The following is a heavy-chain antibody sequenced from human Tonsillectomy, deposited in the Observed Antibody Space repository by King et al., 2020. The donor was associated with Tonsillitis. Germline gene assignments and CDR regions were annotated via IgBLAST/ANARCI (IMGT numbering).Heavy chain of an antibody. Sequence: VQLVESGGGLVQPGGSLRLSCAASGFTFSSYWMSWVRQAPGKGLEWVANINQDGSEKYYVDFVKGRFTISRDYAKNSLYLQMNSLRAEDTAVYYCARPEYSGYEEEHWGQGTLVTVSS. CDR3: ARPEYSGYEEEH. D-gene: IGHD5-12*01. CDR2: INQDGSEK. CDR1: GFTFSSYW. V-gene: IGHV3-7*01. J-gene: IGHJ1*01.